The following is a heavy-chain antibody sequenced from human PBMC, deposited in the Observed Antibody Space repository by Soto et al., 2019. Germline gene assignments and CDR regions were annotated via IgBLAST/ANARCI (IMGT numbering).Heavy chain of an antibody. CDR1: GGSFSGYY. V-gene: IGHV4-34*01. J-gene: IGHJ4*02. D-gene: IGHD4-17*01. Sequence: PSETLSLTCAVYGGSFSGYYWSWIRQPPGKGLEWIGEINHSGSTNYNPSLKSRVTISVDTSKNQFSLKLSSVTAADTAVYYCARVGSTGTTLDYWGQETLVTVSS. CDR3: ARVGSTGTTLDY. CDR2: INHSGST.